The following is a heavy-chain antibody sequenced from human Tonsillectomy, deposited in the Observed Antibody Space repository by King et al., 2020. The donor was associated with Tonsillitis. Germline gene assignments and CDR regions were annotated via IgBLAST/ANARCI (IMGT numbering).Heavy chain of an antibody. CDR2: IRYDGSNK. V-gene: IGHV3-30*02. J-gene: IGHJ6*02. Sequence: QLVESGGGVVQPGGSLRLSCAASGFTFSSYGMHWVRQAPGKGLEWVAFIRYDGSNKYYADSVKGRFTISRDNSKNTLYLQMNSLRAEDTAVYYCAKDGYCSGGSCYAFLRYYGMDVWGQGTTVTVSS. CDR1: GFTFSSYG. D-gene: IGHD2-15*01. CDR3: AKDGYCSGGSCYAFLRYYGMDV.